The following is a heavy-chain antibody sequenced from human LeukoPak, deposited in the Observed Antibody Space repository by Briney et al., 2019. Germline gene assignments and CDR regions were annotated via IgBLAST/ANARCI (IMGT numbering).Heavy chain of an antibody. D-gene: IGHD3-22*01. CDR1: GYTFTGYY. J-gene: IGHJ4*02. CDR2: INPNSGGT. Sequence: ASVKVSCKASGYTFTGYYMHWVRQAPGQGLEWMGRINPNSGGTNYAQKFQGRVTMTRDTCISTAYMELSRLRSDDTAVYYCARLHYYDSSGYANDYWGQGTLVTVSS. V-gene: IGHV1-2*06. CDR3: ARLHYYDSSGYANDY.